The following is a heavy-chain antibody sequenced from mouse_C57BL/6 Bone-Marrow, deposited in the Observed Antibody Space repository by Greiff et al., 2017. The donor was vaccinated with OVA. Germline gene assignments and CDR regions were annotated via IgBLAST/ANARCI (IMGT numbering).Heavy chain of an antibody. CDR3: ARYKGRVAVDYFDY. CDR2: IRNKPNGSTT. Sequence: EVQLQASGGGLVQPGDSLSLSCAASGFTFTNYYMSWVRQPPGKALEWLAFIRNKPNGSTTEYSASVKGRFTISRDNSQSILYLQMNALRAEDSATYYCARYKGRVAVDYFDYWGQGTALTVSS. J-gene: IGHJ2*01. D-gene: IGHD1-1*01. CDR1: GFTFTNYY. V-gene: IGHV7-3*01.